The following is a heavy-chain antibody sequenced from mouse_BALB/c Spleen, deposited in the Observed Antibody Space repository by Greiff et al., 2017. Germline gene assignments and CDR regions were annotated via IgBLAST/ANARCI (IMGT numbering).Heavy chain of an antibody. CDR2: IRSKSNNYAT. Sequence: EVQLVESGGGLVQPKGSLKLSCAASGFTFNTYAMNWVRQAPGKGLEWVARIRSKSNNYATYYADSVKDRFTISRDDSQSMLYLQMNNLKTEDTAMYYCVRHGAGNYAMDYWGQGTSVTVSS. CDR1: GFTFNTYA. J-gene: IGHJ4*01. V-gene: IGHV10-1*02. D-gene: IGHD3-3*01. CDR3: VRHGAGNYAMDY.